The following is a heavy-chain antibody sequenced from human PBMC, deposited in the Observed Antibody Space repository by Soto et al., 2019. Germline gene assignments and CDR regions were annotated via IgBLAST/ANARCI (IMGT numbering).Heavy chain of an antibody. CDR3: ALAGYKRYYAFWNGPRAPPGFDP. CDR1: GYTFTSYG. V-gene: IGHV1-18*01. J-gene: IGHJ5*02. Sequence: QVQLVQSGAEVKKPGASVKVSCKASGYTFTSYGISWVRQAPGQGLEWMGWISAYNGNTNYAQKLQGTVTMNTDTARSTASMELRSLRSDDTAVYYCALAGYKRYYAFWNGPRAPPGFDPWGQGTLVTVSS. D-gene: IGHD3-3*01. CDR2: ISAYNGNT.